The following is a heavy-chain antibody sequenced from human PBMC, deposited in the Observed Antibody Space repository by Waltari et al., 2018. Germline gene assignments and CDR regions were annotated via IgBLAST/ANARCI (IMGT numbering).Heavy chain of an antibody. CDR3: TRDRIPVINHPEFYGDGY. CDR2: IRSKAYGGTT. J-gene: IGHJ4*02. V-gene: IGHV3-49*03. D-gene: IGHD4-17*01. Sequence: EVQLVESGGGLVQPGRSLRLSCTASGFTFGDYAMSWFRQAPGKGLEWVGFIRSKAYGGTTEYAASVKGRFTISRDDSKSIAYLQMNSLKTEDTAVYYCTRDRIPVINHPEFYGDGYWGQGTLVTVSS. CDR1: GFTFGDYA.